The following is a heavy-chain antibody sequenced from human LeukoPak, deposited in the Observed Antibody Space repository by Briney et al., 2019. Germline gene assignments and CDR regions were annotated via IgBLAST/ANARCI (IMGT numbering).Heavy chain of an antibody. V-gene: IGHV1-18*01. CDR2: ISAYNGNT. Sequence: ASVKVSCMASGYTFASYGIGWVRQAPGQGLEWMGWISAYNGNTNYAQKLQGRVTMTTDTSTSTAYMELRSLRSDDTAVYYCARGVLRFLAPFDPWGQGTLVTVSS. CDR1: GYTFASYG. D-gene: IGHD3-3*01. J-gene: IGHJ5*02. CDR3: ARGVLRFLAPFDP.